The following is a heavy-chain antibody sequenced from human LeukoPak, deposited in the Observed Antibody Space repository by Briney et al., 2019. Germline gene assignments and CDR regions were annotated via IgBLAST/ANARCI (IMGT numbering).Heavy chain of an antibody. CDR3: AGYYYDTPYGMDV. CDR1: GGSFSGYY. CDR2: INHSGST. D-gene: IGHD3-22*01. Sequence: PSETLSLTCAVYGGSFSGYYWSWIRQPPGKGLEWIGEINHSGSTNYNPSLKSRVTISVDTSKNQFSLKPSSVTAADTAVYYCAGYYYDTPYGMDVWGQGTTVTVSS. V-gene: IGHV4-34*01. J-gene: IGHJ6*02.